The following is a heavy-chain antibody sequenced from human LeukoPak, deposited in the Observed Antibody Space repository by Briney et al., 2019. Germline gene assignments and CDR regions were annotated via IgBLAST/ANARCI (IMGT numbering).Heavy chain of an antibody. CDR1: GGSISSGGYY. CDR2: IYYSGST. CDR3: ARGSSGSGNYYYYYMDV. V-gene: IGHV4-31*03. D-gene: IGHD3-10*01. Sequence: KSSETLSITCTVSGGSISSGGYYWSWIRQHPGKGLEWIGYIYYSGSTYYNPSLKSRVTISVDTSKNQFSLKLSSVTAADTAVYYCARGSSGSGNYYYYYMDVWGKGTTVTVSS. J-gene: IGHJ6*03.